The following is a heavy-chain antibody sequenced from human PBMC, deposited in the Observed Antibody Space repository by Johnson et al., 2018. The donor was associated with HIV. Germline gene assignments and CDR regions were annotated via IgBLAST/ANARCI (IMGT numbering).Heavy chain of an antibody. CDR1: GFTFSSYW. J-gene: IGHJ3*02. CDR3: ARYSGSYLPDAFDI. CDR2: IKQDGSEK. V-gene: IGHV3-7*01. Sequence: VQLVESGGGLVQPGGSLRLSCAASGFTFSSYWMSWVRQAPGKGLEWVANIKQDGSEKYYVDSVKGRFTISRDNAKNSLYLQMNSLRAEDTAVYYCARYSGSYLPDAFDIWGQGTMVIVSS. D-gene: IGHD1-26*01.